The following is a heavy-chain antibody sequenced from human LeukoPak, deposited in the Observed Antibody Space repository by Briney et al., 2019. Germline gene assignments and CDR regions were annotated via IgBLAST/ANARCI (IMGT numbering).Heavy chain of an antibody. CDR3: ARDTAMYYFDY. CDR1: GVTFSSYA. J-gene: IGHJ4*02. Sequence: GRSLRLSCAASGVTFSSYAMHWVRQAPGKGLEWVAVVSYDGSNKYYADSVKGRFTISRDNSKNTLYLQMNSLRAEDTAVYYCARDTAMYYFDYWGQGTLVTVSS. D-gene: IGHD5-18*01. CDR2: VSYDGSNK. V-gene: IGHV3-30-3*01.